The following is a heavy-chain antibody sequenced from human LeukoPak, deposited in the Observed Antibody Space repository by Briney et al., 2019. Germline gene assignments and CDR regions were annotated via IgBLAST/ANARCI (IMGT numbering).Heavy chain of an antibody. V-gene: IGHV4-39*01. CDR2: IYYSGST. Sequence: PSETLSLTCTVSGGSISSSSYYWGWIRQPPGKGLEWIGSIYYSGSTYYNPSLKSRVTISGDTSKNQFSLKLSSVTAADTAVYYCARDYDFWSGYSAYFDYWGQGTLVTVSS. D-gene: IGHD3-3*01. CDR3: ARDYDFWSGYSAYFDY. CDR1: GGSISSSSYY. J-gene: IGHJ4*02.